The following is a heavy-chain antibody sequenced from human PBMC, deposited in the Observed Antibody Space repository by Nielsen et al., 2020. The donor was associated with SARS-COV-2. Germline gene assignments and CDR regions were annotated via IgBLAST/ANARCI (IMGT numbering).Heavy chain of an antibody. CDR3: TRVSPHCSSTSCYFPTYYYYYMDV. J-gene: IGHJ6*03. CDR2: IRSKAYGGTT. V-gene: IGHV3-49*03. D-gene: IGHD2-2*01. CDR1: GFTFGDYA. Sequence: GESLKISCPASGFTFGDYALSWFRQAPGKGLEWVGFIRSKAYGGTTEYAASVKGRFTISRDDSKSIAYLQMNSLKTEDTAVYYCTRVSPHCSSTSCYFPTYYYYYMDVWGKGTTVTVSS.